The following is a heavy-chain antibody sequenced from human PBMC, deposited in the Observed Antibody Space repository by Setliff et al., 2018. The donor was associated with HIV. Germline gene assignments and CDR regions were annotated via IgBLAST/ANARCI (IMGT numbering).Heavy chain of an antibody. V-gene: IGHV4-59*12. CDR2: IFYSGST. CDR1: GGSISSYY. CDR3: ARKTEYYYDTSGFNPYAFDN. D-gene: IGHD3-22*01. J-gene: IGHJ4*02. Sequence: TGTLSLTCTVSGGSISSYYWSWIRQPPGKGLEWIGYIFYSGSTNYSPSLKSRVTISVDTSKNQFSLRLNSVIAANTAVYYCARKTEYYYDTSGFNPYAFDNWGQGTLVTVSS.